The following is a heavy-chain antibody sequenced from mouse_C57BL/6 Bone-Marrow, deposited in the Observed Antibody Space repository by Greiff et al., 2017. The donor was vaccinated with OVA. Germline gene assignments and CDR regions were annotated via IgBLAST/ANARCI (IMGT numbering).Heavy chain of an antibody. CDR2: IYPRSGNT. Sequence: VKLQESGAELARPGASVKLSCKASGYTFTSYGISWVKQRTGQGLEWIGEIYPRSGNTYYNEKFKGKATLTADKSSSTAYMELRSLTSEDSAVYFCARERRGYYYAMDYWGQGTSVTVSS. J-gene: IGHJ4*01. CDR1: GYTFTSYG. V-gene: IGHV1-81*01. CDR3: ARERRGYYYAMDY.